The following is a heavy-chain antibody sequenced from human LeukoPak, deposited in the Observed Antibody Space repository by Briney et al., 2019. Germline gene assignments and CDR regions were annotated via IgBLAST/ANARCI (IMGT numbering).Heavy chain of an antibody. Sequence: ASVKVSCKASGYTFTGYYMHWVRQAPGQGLEWMGWINPNSGGTNYAQKFQGRVTMTRDTSISTAYMELSRLRSDDTAVYYCARVSRNLLWFGELLVWGQGTLVTVSS. J-gene: IGHJ4*02. V-gene: IGHV1-2*02. CDR3: ARVSRNLLWFGELLV. CDR1: GYTFTGYY. CDR2: INPNSGGT. D-gene: IGHD3-10*01.